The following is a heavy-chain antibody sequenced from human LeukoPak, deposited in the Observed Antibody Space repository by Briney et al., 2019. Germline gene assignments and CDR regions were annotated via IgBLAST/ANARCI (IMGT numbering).Heavy chain of an antibody. CDR3: TRDRAFTMIRGVITNWFDP. V-gene: IGHV3-48*01. D-gene: IGHD3-10*01. Sequence: GGSLRLSCAASGFTFSTYSMNWVRQAPGKGLEWVSYISSSSTTIYYADSVKGRFTISRDNAKNSLYLQMNSLRAEDTAVYYCTRDRAFTMIRGVITNWFDPWGQGNQVTVSS. CDR2: ISSSSTTI. CDR1: GFTFSTYS. J-gene: IGHJ5*02.